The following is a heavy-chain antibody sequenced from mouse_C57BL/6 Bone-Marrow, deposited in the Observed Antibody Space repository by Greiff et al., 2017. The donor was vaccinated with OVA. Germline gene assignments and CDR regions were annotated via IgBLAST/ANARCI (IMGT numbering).Heavy chain of an antibody. CDR2: IYPGDGDT. J-gene: IGHJ3*01. Sequence: QVQLQQSGAELVKPGASVKISCKASGYAFSSYWMNWVKQRPGKGLEWIGQIYPGDGDTNYNGKFKGKATLTADKSSSTAYMQLSSLTSEDSAVYFCARGGYDPPAWFAYWGQGTLVTVSA. D-gene: IGHD2-3*01. CDR3: ARGGYDPPAWFAY. CDR1: GYAFSSYW. V-gene: IGHV1-80*01.